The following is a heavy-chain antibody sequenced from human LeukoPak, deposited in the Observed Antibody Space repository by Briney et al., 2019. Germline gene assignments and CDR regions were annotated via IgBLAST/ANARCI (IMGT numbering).Heavy chain of an antibody. CDR1: GFTFSDYY. CDR2: ISSSGSTI. D-gene: IGHD6-19*01. J-gene: IGHJ4*02. V-gene: IGHV3-11*04. Sequence: GGSLRLSCAASGFTFSDYYMSWIRQAPGKGLEWVSYISSSGSTINYADSVKGRFTISRDNTKNSLYLQMNSLRAEDTAVYYCAKDGSGWFFDYWGQGILVTVSS. CDR3: AKDGSGWFFDY.